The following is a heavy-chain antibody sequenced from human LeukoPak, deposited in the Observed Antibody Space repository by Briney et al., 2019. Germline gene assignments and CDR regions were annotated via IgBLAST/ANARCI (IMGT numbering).Heavy chain of an antibody. CDR1: GFTFSNAW. CDR2: IKRKTDGGTT. J-gene: IGHJ4*02. D-gene: IGHD2-21*02. V-gene: IGHV3-15*01. Sequence: GGSLRLSCAASGFTFSNAWMTWVRQPPGKGLEWVGRIKRKTDGGTTDYAAPVKGRFNISRDDSKSTVYLQMNSLKTEDTAIYYCTTGVEVTGFHYWGQGTLVSVSS. CDR3: TTGVEVTGFHY.